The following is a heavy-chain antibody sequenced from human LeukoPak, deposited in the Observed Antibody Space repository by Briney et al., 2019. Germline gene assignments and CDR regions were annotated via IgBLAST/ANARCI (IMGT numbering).Heavy chain of an antibody. J-gene: IGHJ6*02. V-gene: IGHV1-69*04. CDR2: IIPILGIA. D-gene: IGHD5-18*01. Sequence: FSVKVSCKASGGTFSSYAISWVRQAPGQGLEWMGRIIPILGIANYAQKFQGRVTITADKSTSTAYMELSSLRSEDTAVYYCARERTPWIQLLSSMDVWGQGTTVTVSS. CDR1: GGTFSSYA. CDR3: ARERTPWIQLLSSMDV.